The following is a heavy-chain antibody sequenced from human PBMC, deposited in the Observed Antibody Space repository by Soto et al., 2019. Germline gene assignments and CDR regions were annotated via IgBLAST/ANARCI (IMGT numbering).Heavy chain of an antibody. CDR2: ISSSGTTI. D-gene: IGHD3-16*02. Sequence: QVQLVESGGGLVKPGGSLRLSCVASGFTFSDYYMSWIRQAPGKGLEWVSYISSSGTTIYYADSVKGRFTISRDNAKNSLYLQMNSLRAEDTAVYYFATGPYDYVWGSDPPHVDYWGQGTLVTVSS. CDR1: GFTFSDYY. J-gene: IGHJ4*02. CDR3: ATGPYDYVWGSDPPHVDY. V-gene: IGHV3-11*01.